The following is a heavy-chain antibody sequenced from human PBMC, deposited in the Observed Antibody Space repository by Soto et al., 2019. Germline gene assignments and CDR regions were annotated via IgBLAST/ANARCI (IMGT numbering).Heavy chain of an antibody. V-gene: IGHV5-51*01. CDR2: IYPGDSDT. CDR1: GYSFTSYW. Sequence: PGESLKIPCKGSGYSFTSYWGGWVRQMPGKGLEWMGIIYPGDSDTRYSPSFQGQVTISADKSISTAYLQWSSLKASDTAMYYCARALYATDYYYYMDVWGKGTTVTVSS. J-gene: IGHJ6*03. D-gene: IGHD2-15*01. CDR3: ARALYATDYYYYMDV.